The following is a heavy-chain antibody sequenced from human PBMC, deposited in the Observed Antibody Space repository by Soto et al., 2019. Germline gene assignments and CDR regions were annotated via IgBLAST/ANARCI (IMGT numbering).Heavy chain of an antibody. CDR2: IIPVFGTA. D-gene: IGHD6-25*01. CDR3: ARERPERGKDV. Sequence: QVQLVQSGAEVKKPGSSVKVSCKASGGTFSSSAISWVRQAPGQGLEWMGAIIPVFGTAHYAQKFQGRVTITADKPTSTAYMELSRLRAEDTAVYDCARERPERGKDVWGQGTTVTVSS. J-gene: IGHJ6*02. V-gene: IGHV1-69*06. CDR1: GGTFSSSA.